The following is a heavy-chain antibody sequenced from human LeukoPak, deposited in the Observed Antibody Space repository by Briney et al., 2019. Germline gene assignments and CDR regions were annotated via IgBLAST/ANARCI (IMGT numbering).Heavy chain of an antibody. J-gene: IGHJ6*02. CDR2: IYSGGNT. V-gene: IGHV3-53*01. D-gene: IGHD3-10*01. CDR3: ARDLTYYYGSGRNGMNV. Sequence: GGSLRLSCAASGFTVSGDYMSWVRQAPGKGLEWVSVIYSGGNTCYADSVKGRFTISRDHSKNTLYLQMNSLRAEDTAVYYCARDLTYYYGSGRNGMNVWGQGTTVTVSS. CDR1: GFTVSGDY.